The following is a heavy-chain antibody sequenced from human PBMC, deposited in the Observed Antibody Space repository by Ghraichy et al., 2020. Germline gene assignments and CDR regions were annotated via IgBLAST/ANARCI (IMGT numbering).Heavy chain of an antibody. J-gene: IGHJ6*03. CDR2: IDPGGST. D-gene: IGHD1-14*01. V-gene: IGHV4-34*01. Sequence: SETLSLTCGANAGPMNYYSWSWIRQTPGKGLEWIGEIDPGGSTNYNPSLESRVTISVDASKRQFYLRLTSVAAADTAVYYCARDGRGHYMDGWGNGTTV. CDR3: ARDGRGHYMDG. CDR1: AGPMNYYS.